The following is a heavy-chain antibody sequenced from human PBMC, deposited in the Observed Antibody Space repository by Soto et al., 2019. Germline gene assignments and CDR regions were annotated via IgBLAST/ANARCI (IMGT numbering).Heavy chain of an antibody. CDR2: ISYDGSNK. CDR3: ARERGAAGRNYYYYYGMDV. CDR1: GLTFSSYA. J-gene: IGHJ6*02. D-gene: IGHD6-13*01. Sequence: GESLKISCAASGLTFSSYAMHWVRQAPGKGLEWVAVISYDGSNKYYADSVKGRFTISRDNSKNTLYLQMNSLRADATAVYYCARERGAAGRNYYYYYGMDVWGQGTTVTVSS. V-gene: IGHV3-30-3*01.